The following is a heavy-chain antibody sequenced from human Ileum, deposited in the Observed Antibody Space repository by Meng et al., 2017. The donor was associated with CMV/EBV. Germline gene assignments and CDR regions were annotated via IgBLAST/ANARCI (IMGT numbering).Heavy chain of an antibody. V-gene: IGHV6-1*01. CDR2: TAYRSKWDY. CDR3: ARESELLRFDH. D-gene: IGHD6-6*01. Sequence: QRQQSGTGVVKPSHTLSLPCDMSGDSVFTNNVAWNWIRQSPLRGLEWLGRTAYRSKWDYEYSVSVKSRITISPDTSKNQFSLQLRSVTPEDTAVYYCARESELLRFDHWGQGTLVTVSS. J-gene: IGHJ4*02. CDR1: GDSVFTNNVA.